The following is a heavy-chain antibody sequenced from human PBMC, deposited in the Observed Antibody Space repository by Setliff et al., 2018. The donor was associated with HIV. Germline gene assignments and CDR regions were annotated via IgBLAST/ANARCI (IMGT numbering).Heavy chain of an antibody. D-gene: IGHD3-22*01. V-gene: IGHV4-31*03. Sequence: LSLTCNVSGGSISSGGFYWNWIRQHPGKGLEWIGYIYNSGSTYYSPSLQSRLTISVDTSKNQLSLKLTSVTAADTAVYYCARLTYYYDTSGPAAAFDIWGQGTMVTV. CDR1: GGSISSGGFY. CDR3: ARLTYYYDTSGPAAAFDI. J-gene: IGHJ3*02. CDR2: IYNSGST.